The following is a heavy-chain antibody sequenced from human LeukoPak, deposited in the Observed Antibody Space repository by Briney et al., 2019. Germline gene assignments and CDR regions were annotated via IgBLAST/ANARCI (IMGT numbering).Heavy chain of an antibody. J-gene: IGHJ4*02. CDR2: ISGSGGST. Sequence: GSLRLSCIASGFTFSGYAMSWVRQAPGKGLEWVSTISGSGGSTYYADSVKGRFTISRDTSQNAVYLQMNSLRAEDTAVYYCAKASGRGSGSYWWSFDYWGQGTLVTVSS. CDR3: AKASGRGSGSYWWSFDY. V-gene: IGHV3-23*01. D-gene: IGHD3-10*01. CDR1: GFTFSGYA.